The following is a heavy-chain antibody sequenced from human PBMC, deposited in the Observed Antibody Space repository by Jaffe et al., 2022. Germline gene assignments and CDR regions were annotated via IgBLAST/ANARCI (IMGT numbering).Heavy chain of an antibody. D-gene: IGHD6-19*01. J-gene: IGHJ4*02. CDR1: GGSFSGYY. V-gene: IGHV4-34*01. CDR3: ARGFWVGSGWRKAFDY. CDR2: INHSGST. Sequence: QVQLQQWGAGLLKPSETLSLTCAVYGGSFSGYYWSWIRQPPGKGLEWIGEINHSGSTNYNPSLKSRVTISVDTSKNQFSLKLSSVTAADTAVYYCARGFWVGSGWRKAFDYWGQGTLVTVSS.